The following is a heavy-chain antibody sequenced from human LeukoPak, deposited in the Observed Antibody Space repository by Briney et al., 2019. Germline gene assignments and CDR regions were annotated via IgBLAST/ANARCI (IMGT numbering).Heavy chain of an antibody. D-gene: IGHD5-24*01. J-gene: IGHJ4*02. CDR1: GGSISSYY. CDR2: IYHNGRT. Sequence: SETLSLTCTVSGGSISSYYWSWIRQPPGKGLDWIGFIYHNGRTDYNPSLKSRVTISADASKNQFSLRLSSVTAADTAVYYCARERRDGYKVYFDYWGQGTLVTVSS. V-gene: IGHV4-59*01. CDR3: ARERRDGYKVYFDY.